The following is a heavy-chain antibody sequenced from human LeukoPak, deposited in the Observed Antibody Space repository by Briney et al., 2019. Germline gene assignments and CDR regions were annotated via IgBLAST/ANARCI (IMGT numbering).Heavy chain of an antibody. J-gene: IGHJ6*02. Sequence: ASVKVSCKASGYTFTNYGISWVRQAPGQGLEWMGWISAYNGNTNYAQKLQGRVTMTTDTSTSTAYMELRSLRSDDTAVYYCAREGIAAAGIMWYYYYYGMDVWGQGTTVTVSS. CDR2: ISAYNGNT. V-gene: IGHV1-18*01. CDR1: GYTFTNYG. CDR3: AREGIAAAGIMWYYYYYGMDV. D-gene: IGHD6-13*01.